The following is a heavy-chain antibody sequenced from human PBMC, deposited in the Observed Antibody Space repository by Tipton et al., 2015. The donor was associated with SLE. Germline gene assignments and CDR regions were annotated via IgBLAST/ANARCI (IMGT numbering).Heavy chain of an antibody. V-gene: IGHV4-31*02. CDR3: AREGGAFDI. CDR1: GDSISSGGYY. CDR2: IHYRRNT. J-gene: IGHJ3*02. D-gene: IGHD3-16*01. Sequence: LRLSCTVSGDSISSGGYYRSWIRQHPGKGLEYIGYIHYRRNTYYNPSLRSRVTISVDTSKNQFSLKLSSVTAADTAVYYCAREGGAFDIWGQGTMVTVSS.